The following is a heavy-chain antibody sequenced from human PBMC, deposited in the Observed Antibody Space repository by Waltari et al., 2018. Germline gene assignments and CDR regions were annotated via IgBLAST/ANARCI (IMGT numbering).Heavy chain of an antibody. V-gene: IGHV3-23*01. CDR3: AKEIHTIGRPCFDC. CDR2: ITSGGGDT. J-gene: IGHJ4*02. CDR1: VFTFSNFA. Sequence: QLLESGGGWIQPGGSLRLSCVASVFTFSNFASSWVRQAPGKGLEGVSGITSGGGDTYYADSVRGRFTISRDNARNRLYLQMNSLRDEDTAVYYCAKEIHTIGRPCFDCWGQGVRVTVSS.